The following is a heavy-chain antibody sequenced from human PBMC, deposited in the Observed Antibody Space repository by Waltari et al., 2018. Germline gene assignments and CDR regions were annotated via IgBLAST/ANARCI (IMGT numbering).Heavy chain of an antibody. CDR3: ARDYCYRTNCHGMDV. CDR1: EFTFSTYA. D-gene: IGHD1-1*01. Sequence: QVQLVESGGGVVQPGRSLRLSCAASEFTFSTYAMHLVRQAPGKGLEWVAVVSYNARNIYYVDSVKGRFTVSRDNSKKTLYRQMNGLRPEDTAVYYCARDYCYRTNCHGMDVWGQGTTVIVSS. V-gene: IGHV3-30*04. CDR2: VSYNARNI. J-gene: IGHJ6*02.